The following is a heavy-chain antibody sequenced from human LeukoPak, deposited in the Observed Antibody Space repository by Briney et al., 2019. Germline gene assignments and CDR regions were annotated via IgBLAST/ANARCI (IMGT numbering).Heavy chain of an antibody. J-gene: IGHJ4*02. Sequence: GGSLRLSCAASGFTFTNYWMSWVRQAPGKGLEWVANIKTDGSQIYYVDSVKGRFTISRDNAKNSLYLQMNSLRAEDTAVYYCARDLNWETYWGQGTLVSVSS. D-gene: IGHD7-27*01. CDR1: GFTFTNYW. V-gene: IGHV3-7*01. CDR3: ARDLNWETY. CDR2: IKTDGSQI.